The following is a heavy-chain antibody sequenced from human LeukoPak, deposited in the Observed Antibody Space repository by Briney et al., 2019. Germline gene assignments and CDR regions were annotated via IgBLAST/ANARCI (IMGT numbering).Heavy chain of an antibody. D-gene: IGHD3-22*01. Sequence: GGSLRLSCAASGFTVSNNYMNWVRQAPGKGLEWVSVIYSGGSAYYADSVKGRFTISRDNSKNTLYLQMNSLRAEDTAVYYCARDYYYDSSGYRIFDYWGQGTLVTVSS. J-gene: IGHJ4*02. CDR3: ARDYYYDSSGYRIFDY. CDR2: IYSGGSA. V-gene: IGHV3-66*01. CDR1: GFTVSNNY.